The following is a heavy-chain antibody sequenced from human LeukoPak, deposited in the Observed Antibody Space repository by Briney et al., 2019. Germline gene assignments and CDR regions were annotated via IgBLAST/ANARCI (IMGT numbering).Heavy chain of an antibody. J-gene: IGHJ4*02. CDR1: GGTFSSYA. Sequence: SVKVSCKASGGTFSSYAISWVRQAPGQGLEWMGRIIPILGIANYAQKFQGRVTITADKSMSTAYMELSSLRSEDTAVYYCARSEIRGEGEVPNFDYWGQGTLVTVSS. D-gene: IGHD3-10*01. V-gene: IGHV1-69*04. CDR2: IIPILGIA. CDR3: ARSEIRGEGEVPNFDY.